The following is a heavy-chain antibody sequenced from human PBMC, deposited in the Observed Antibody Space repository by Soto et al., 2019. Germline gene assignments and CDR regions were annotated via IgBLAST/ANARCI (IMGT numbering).Heavy chain of an antibody. CDR2: IDPSDSYT. V-gene: IGHV5-10-1*01. CDR3: ARHDIVVVVADRNLGGMDV. J-gene: IGHJ6*02. CDR1: GYSFTSYW. Sequence: GESLKISCKGSGYSFTSYWISWVRQMPGKGLEWMGRIDPSDSYTNYSPSFQGHVTISADKSISTAYLQWSSLKASDTAMYYCARHDIVVVVADRNLGGMDVWGQGTTVTVSS. D-gene: IGHD2-15*01.